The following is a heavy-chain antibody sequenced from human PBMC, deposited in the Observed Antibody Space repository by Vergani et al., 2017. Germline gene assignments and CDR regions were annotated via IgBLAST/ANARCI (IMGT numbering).Heavy chain of an antibody. CDR1: GDSIISRSYY. CDR2: IYNSGNG. J-gene: IGHJ2*01. D-gene: IGHD3-16*01. V-gene: IGHV4-39*01. CDR3: ASGKYYSDSTSHFRGRYFDV. Sequence: QMQLQESGPGLVKASETLSLTCTVSGDSIISRSYYWGWIRQPPGKGLEWSGSIYNSGNGDSSSSLKSRVTISADTSKNQCSLRLTSVTAADTAVYYGASGKYYSDSTSHFRGRYFDVWGRGTLVTVPS.